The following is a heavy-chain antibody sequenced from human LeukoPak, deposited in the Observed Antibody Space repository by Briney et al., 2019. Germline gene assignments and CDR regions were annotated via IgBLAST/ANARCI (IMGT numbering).Heavy chain of an antibody. CDR1: GGSISSYY. Sequence: SETLSLTCTVSGGSISSYYWSWIRQPPGKGLEWIWYIYYSGNTYYNPSLKSRVTISVDTSKQQFYLKLNSVTAADTAVYYCARTKPLDPFDIWGQGTMVTVSS. CDR3: ARTKPLDPFDI. V-gene: IGHV4-59*01. J-gene: IGHJ3*02. CDR2: IYYSGNT.